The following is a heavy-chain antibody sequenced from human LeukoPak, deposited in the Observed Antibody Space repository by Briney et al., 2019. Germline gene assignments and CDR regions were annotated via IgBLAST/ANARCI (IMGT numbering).Heavy chain of an antibody. CDR2: INWNGGST. V-gene: IGHV3-20*04. D-gene: IGHD2-2*01. CDR3: ARAVVVPAATLDY. Sequence: GGSLRLSCVASGFTFDDYAMHWVRQAPGKGLEWVSGINWNGGSTGYADSVKGRFTISRDNAKNSLYLQMNSLRAEDTAVYYCARAVVVPAATLDYWGQGTLVTVSS. CDR1: GFTFDDYA. J-gene: IGHJ4*02.